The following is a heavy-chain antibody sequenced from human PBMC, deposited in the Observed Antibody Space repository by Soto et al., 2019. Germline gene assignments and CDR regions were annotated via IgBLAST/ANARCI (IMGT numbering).Heavy chain of an antibody. V-gene: IGHV4-61*01. CDR1: GGSFKSGSYS. CDR3: ARDFAYFDS. J-gene: IGHJ4*02. D-gene: IGHD3-3*01. Sequence: QVQLQESGPGLVKPSETLSLTCTVSGGSFKSGSYSWSWIRQPPGKGLEWIGYVYHTGRTSYNPSIKSRVSISMHTSKNQFSLNLDSVTAADTAVYFCARDFAYFDSWGQGTLVTVSS. CDR2: VYHTGRT.